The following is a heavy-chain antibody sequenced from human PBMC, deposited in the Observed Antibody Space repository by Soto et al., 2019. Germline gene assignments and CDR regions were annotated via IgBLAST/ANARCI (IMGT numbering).Heavy chain of an antibody. CDR1: AGMFSSYA. J-gene: IGHJ3*02. CDR3: ARVSRALPYDILTGYYSAFDI. V-gene: IGHV1-69*01. CDR2: IIPIFGTE. Sequence: QVQLVQSGAEVKKPGSSVNVSCKASAGMFSSYAISWVRQVPGQGLQSMGGIIPIFGTENYAQKFQGRATITADESTSTAYMELSSLRSEDTAVYYCARVSRALPYDILTGYYSAFDIWCQGTRVTVSS. D-gene: IGHD3-9*01.